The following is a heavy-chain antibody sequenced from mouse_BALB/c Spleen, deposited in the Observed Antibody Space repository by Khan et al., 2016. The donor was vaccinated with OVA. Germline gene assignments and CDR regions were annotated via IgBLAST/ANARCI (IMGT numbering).Heavy chain of an antibody. Sequence: EVQLVESGAELVKPGASVKLSCTASGFNIKDTYMHWVKQRPEQGLEWIGRIDPANGNTKYDPKFQGKATITADTSSNTAYLQLSSLTSEDTAVYYCARNGNYYYAMDYGGQGTSVTVSS. J-gene: IGHJ4*01. V-gene: IGHV14-3*02. CDR2: IDPANGNT. CDR1: GFNIKDTY. D-gene: IGHD2-1*01. CDR3: ARNGNYYYAMDY.